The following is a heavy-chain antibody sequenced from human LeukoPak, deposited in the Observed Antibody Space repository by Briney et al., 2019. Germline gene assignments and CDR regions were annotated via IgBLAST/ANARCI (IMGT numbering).Heavy chain of an antibody. CDR3: ARGLAAAGNNWFDP. Sequence: PGGSLRLSCAASGFTFSSHWMHWVRQAPGKGLVWVSRINTDGSSTSYADSVKGRFTISRDNAKNTLYLQMNSLRAEDMALYYCARGLAAAGNNWFDPWGQGTLVTVSS. CDR1: GFTFSSHW. CDR2: INTDGSST. J-gene: IGHJ5*02. D-gene: IGHD6-13*01. V-gene: IGHV3-74*01.